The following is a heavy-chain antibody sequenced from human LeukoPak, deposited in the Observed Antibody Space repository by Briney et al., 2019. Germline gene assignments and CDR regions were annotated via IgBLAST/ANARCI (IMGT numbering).Heavy chain of an antibody. CDR3: ATQAEWLPTSLDY. Sequence: GGSLRLSCAASGFTFSSYAMSWVRQAPGKGLEWVSAISGSGGSTYYADSVKGRFTISRDDSKNTLYLRMNSLRAEDTAVYYCATQAEWLPTSLDYWGQGTLVTVSS. V-gene: IGHV3-23*01. CDR1: GFTFSSYA. J-gene: IGHJ4*02. D-gene: IGHD5-12*01. CDR2: ISGSGGST.